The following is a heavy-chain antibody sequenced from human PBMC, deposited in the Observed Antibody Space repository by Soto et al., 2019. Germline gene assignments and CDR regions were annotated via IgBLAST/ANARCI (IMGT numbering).Heavy chain of an antibody. J-gene: IGHJ4*02. D-gene: IGHD3-16*01. V-gene: IGHV1-46*01. CDR2: INPSGGST. CDR3: ARDPLLRLGLDY. CDR1: GYTFTSYY. Sequence: ASVKVSCKASGYTFTSYYMYWVRQAPGQGLEWMGIINPSGGSTSYAQKFQGRVTMTRDTSTSTVYMELSSLRSEDTAVYYCARDPLLRLGLDYWGQGTLVTVSS.